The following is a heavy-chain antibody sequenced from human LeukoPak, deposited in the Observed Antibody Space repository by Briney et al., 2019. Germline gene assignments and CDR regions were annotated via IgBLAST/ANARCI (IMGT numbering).Heavy chain of an antibody. V-gene: IGHV4-39*01. J-gene: IGHJ4*02. CDR1: GGSISSSSYY. D-gene: IGHD6-19*01. CDR2: IYYSGST. Sequence: PSETLSLTRTVSGGSISSSSYYWGWIRQPPGKGLEWIGSIYYSGSTYYNPSLKSRVTMSVDTSKNQFSLKLSSVTAADTAVYYCASVHSSGWYIVPDYWGQGTLVTVSS. CDR3: ASVHSSGWYIVPDY.